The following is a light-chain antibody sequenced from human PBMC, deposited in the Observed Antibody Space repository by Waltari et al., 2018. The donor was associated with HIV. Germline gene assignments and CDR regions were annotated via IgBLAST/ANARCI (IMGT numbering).Light chain of an antibody. CDR3: CAYAGSTTYVI. J-gene: IGLJ2*01. V-gene: IGLV2-23*02. Sequence: QSALTQPASVSGSPGQSITISCPGTSSDVGGYHLVSWYQQHPGKAPKLMIYEVSKRPSGVSNRFSGSKSGNTASLTISGLQAEDEADYYCCAYAGSTTYVIFGGGTNLTVL. CDR2: EVS. CDR1: SSDVGGYHL.